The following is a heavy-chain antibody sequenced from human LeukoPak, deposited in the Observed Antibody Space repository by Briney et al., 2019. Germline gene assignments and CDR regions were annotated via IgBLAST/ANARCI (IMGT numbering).Heavy chain of an antibody. CDR1: GFTVSSNY. CDR2: IYSGGSR. D-gene: IGHD3-22*01. J-gene: IGHJ4*02. Sequence: TGGSLRLSCAASGFTVSSNYMSWVRQAPGKGLEWVSVIYSGGSRYYADSVKGRFTISRDNSKNTLYLQMNSLRAEDTAVYYCARGVRYYDSSSYYDYWGQGTLVTVSS. CDR3: ARGVRYYDSSSYYDY. V-gene: IGHV3-53*01.